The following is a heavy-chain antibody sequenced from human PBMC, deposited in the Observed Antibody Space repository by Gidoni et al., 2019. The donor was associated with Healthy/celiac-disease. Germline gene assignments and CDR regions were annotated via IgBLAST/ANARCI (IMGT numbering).Heavy chain of an antibody. CDR1: GYSISRGYY. V-gene: IGHV4-38-2*01. Sequence: QVQLQASGPGLVKPSETLSLTCAVSGYSISRGYYWGWIRQPPGKGLEWIGSIYHSGSTYYNPSLKSRVTISVDTSKNQFSLKLSSVTAADTAVYYCARAGSSGWYTSDGAFDIWGQGTMVTVSS. CDR2: IYHSGST. CDR3: ARAGSSGWYTSDGAFDI. J-gene: IGHJ3*02. D-gene: IGHD6-19*01.